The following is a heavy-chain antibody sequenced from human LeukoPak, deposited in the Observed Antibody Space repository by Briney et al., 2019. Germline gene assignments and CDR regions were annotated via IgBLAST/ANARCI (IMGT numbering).Heavy chain of an antibody. CDR2: INWNGGST. CDR1: GFTFDDYG. J-gene: IGHJ6*03. Sequence: PGGSLRLSCAASGFTFDDYGMSWVRQAPGKGLEWVSGINWNGGSTGYADSVKGRFTISRDNAKNSLYLQMNSLRAEDTALYYCARGYGSGSYYNYMDVWGKGTTVTVSS. D-gene: IGHD3-10*01. CDR3: ARGYGSGSYYNYMDV. V-gene: IGHV3-20*04.